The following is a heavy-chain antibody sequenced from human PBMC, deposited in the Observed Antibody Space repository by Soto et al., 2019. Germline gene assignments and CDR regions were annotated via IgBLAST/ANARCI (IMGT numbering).Heavy chain of an antibody. CDR1: GFTFSSYS. D-gene: IGHD7-27*01. CDR3: ARDLTGDRGNYFDY. Sequence: GGSLRLSCAASGFTFSSYSMNWVRQAPGKGLEWVSSISSSSSYIYYADSVKGRFTISRDNAKNSLYLQMNSLRAEDTAVYYCARDLTGDRGNYFDYWGQGTLVTVSS. V-gene: IGHV3-21*01. J-gene: IGHJ4*02. CDR2: ISSSSSYI.